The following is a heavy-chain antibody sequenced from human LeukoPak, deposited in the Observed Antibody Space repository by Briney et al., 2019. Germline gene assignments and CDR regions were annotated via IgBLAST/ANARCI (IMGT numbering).Heavy chain of an antibody. CDR1: GFAFSSYA. J-gene: IGHJ4*02. CDR3: ARAAYNSSPDY. D-gene: IGHD6-13*01. Sequence: PGGSLRLSCAASGFAFSSYALHWVRQAPGQGLQWVASISYDGNNKYYADSVRGRFTISRDNAKNSLYLQMNSLRDEDTAVYYCARAAYNSSPDYWGQGTLVTVSS. CDR2: ISYDGNNK. V-gene: IGHV3-30-3*01.